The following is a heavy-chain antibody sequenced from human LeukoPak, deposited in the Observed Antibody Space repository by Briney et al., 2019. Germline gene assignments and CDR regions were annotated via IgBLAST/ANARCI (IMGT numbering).Heavy chain of an antibody. Sequence: PGGSLRLSCAASGFTVNSNYMSRVRQAPGKGLEWVSVIYSGGSTYYADSVKGRFTISRDNSKNMLHLQMNSLRAEDTAVYYCARNGRGYYGVHFDYWGQGTLVTVSS. CDR1: GFTVNSNY. CDR2: IYSGGST. V-gene: IGHV3-53*01. D-gene: IGHD1-26*01. CDR3: ARNGRGYYGVHFDY. J-gene: IGHJ4*02.